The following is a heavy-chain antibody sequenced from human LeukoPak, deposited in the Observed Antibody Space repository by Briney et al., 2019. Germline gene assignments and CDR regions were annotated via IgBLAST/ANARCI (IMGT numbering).Heavy chain of an antibody. Sequence: PSGTLSLTCAVSGASISSRNWWIWVRQPPGKGLEWIGEVYPSGSTNYNPSLKSRVTISIDKSKNQFFLILSSVTAADTAVYYCARDTGGRGRLDAFDIWGQGTMVTVSS. CDR1: GASISSRNW. V-gene: IGHV4-4*02. CDR3: ARDTGGRGRLDAFDI. J-gene: IGHJ3*02. D-gene: IGHD2-8*02. CDR2: VYPSGST.